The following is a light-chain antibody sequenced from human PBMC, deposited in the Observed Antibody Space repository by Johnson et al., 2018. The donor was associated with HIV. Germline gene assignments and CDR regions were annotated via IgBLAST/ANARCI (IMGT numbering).Light chain of an antibody. CDR3: GTWDTSLTTGGV. Sequence: QSVLTQPPSVSAAPGQKVTISCSGSSSNIGNNYVSWYQQLPGTAPKLLIYDSNKRPSGIPDRFSGSQSGTSATLGIAGLQTGDEADYYCGTWDTSLTTGGVFGTGTKVTVL. CDR1: SSNIGNNY. CDR2: DSN. V-gene: IGLV1-51*01. J-gene: IGLJ1*01.